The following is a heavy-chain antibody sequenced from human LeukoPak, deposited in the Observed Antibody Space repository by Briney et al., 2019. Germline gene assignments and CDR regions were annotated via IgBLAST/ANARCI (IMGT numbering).Heavy chain of an antibody. J-gene: IGHJ6*03. V-gene: IGHV1-2*02. CDR1: GYTFTGYY. D-gene: IGHD2-2*01. CDR3: NLIVVVPAVPYYYMDV. CDR2: INPNSGGT. Sequence: ASVKVSCKASGYTFTGYYMHWVRQAPGQGLEWMGWINPNSGGTNYAQKFQGRVTMTRDTSISTDYMELSRLRSDDTAVYYCNLIVVVPAVPYYYMDVWGKGTTVTVSS.